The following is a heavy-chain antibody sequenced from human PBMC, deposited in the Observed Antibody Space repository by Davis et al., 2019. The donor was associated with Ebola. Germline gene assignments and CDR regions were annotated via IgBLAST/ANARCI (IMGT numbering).Heavy chain of an antibody. CDR3: AKGSYYGSDAFDI. CDR1: GFTVSSNY. J-gene: IGHJ3*02. D-gene: IGHD3-10*01. CDR2: IYSGGST. V-gene: IGHV3-53*01. Sequence: GESLKISCAASGFTVSSNYMSWVRQAPGKGLEWVSVIYSGGSTYYADSVKGRFTISRDNSKNTLYLQMNSLRAEDTAVYYCAKGSYYGSDAFDIWGQETMVTVSS.